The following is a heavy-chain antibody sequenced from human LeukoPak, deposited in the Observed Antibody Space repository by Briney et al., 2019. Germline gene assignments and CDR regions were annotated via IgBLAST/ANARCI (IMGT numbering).Heavy chain of an antibody. Sequence: GGSLRLSCVPSGITFSNSALSWVRQAPGKGLEWVSLISSTSPSAISYGDSVKGRFSTSRDNGRNSLFLQMNSLRAEDTATYYCAGHARGSFLVYWGQGILVTVST. J-gene: IGHJ4*02. CDR3: AGHARGSFLVY. D-gene: IGHD6-6*01. V-gene: IGHV3-11*01. CDR2: ISSTSPSAI. CDR1: GITFSNSA.